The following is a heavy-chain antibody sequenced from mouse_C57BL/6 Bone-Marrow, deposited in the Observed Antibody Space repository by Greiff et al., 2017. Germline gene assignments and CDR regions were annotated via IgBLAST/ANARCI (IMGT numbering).Heavy chain of an antibody. J-gene: IGHJ2*01. CDR1: GYTFTSYG. CDR2: IYPRSGNT. V-gene: IGHV1-81*01. Sequence: QVQLQQSGAELARPGASVKLSCKASGYTFTSYGISWVKQRTGQGLEWIGEIYPRSGNTYYNEKFKGKATLNADKSSSTAYMELRSLTSEDSAVXFYARNYYGSSYPYYFDYWGQGTTLTVSS. D-gene: IGHD1-1*01. CDR3: ARNYYGSSYPYYFDY.